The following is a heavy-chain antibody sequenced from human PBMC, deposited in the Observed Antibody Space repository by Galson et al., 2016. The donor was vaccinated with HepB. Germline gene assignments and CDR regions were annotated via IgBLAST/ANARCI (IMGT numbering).Heavy chain of an antibody. D-gene: IGHD3-22*01. CDR2: ISAYNGHT. Sequence: SVKVSCKASGYTFISYGISWVRQAPGQGLEWMGWISAYNGHTHYAQKLQGRVTMTTDTSTSTASMQLGSLRSDDTAVYYCARASWYDSTGFYYGGGNYAMDVWGQGTTVTVSS. V-gene: IGHV1-18*01. CDR3: ARASWYDSTGFYYGGGNYAMDV. CDR1: GYTFISYG. J-gene: IGHJ6*02.